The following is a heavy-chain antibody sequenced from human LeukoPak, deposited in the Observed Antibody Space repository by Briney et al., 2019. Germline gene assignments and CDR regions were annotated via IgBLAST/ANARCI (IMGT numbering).Heavy chain of an antibody. Sequence: ASVKVSCKVSGYTLTKLSMHWVRQAPGKGLEWMGGFDPDDGETIYAQKFQGRVTMTEDTSTDTAYMELRSLRSEDTAVYYCATPYDYGDYFLGQWGQGTLVTVSS. D-gene: IGHD4-17*01. CDR3: ATPYDYGDYFLGQ. CDR2: FDPDDGET. CDR1: GYTLTKLS. J-gene: IGHJ4*02. V-gene: IGHV1-24*01.